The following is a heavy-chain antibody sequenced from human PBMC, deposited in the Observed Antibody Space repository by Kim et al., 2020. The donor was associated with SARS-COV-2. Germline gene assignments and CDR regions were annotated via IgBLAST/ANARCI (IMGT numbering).Heavy chain of an antibody. CDR1: GGSFSGYY. CDR2: INHSGST. Sequence: SETLSLTCAVYGGSFSGYYWSWIRQPPGKGLEWIGEINHSGSTNYNPSLKSRVTISVDTSKNQFSLKLSSVTAADTAVYYCARIGWIQQWSPLIYGMDVWGQGTTVTVSS. V-gene: IGHV4-34*01. CDR3: ARIGWIQQWSPLIYGMDV. J-gene: IGHJ6*02. D-gene: IGHD5-18*01.